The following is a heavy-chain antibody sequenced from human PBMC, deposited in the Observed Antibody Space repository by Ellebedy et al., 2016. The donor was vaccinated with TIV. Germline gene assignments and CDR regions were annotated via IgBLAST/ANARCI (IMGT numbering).Heavy chain of an antibody. J-gene: IGHJ6*02. V-gene: IGHV1-46*01. CDR1: GYSFSTYY. D-gene: IGHD2-15*01. CDR3: GRSYILVEAVGLDV. Sequence: AASVKVSCKASGYSFSTYYMHWVRQVPGQGLEWMGNINPNSGDANYAQKFQGRVTMTRDTSTSTVYMELSSLRSEDTAVYYCGRSYILVEAVGLDVWGQGTTVTVSS. CDR2: INPNSGDA.